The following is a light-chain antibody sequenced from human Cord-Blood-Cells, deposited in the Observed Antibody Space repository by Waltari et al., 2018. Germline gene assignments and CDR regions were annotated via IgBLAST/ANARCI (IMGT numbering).Light chain of an antibody. Sequence: QSVLTQPPSASGTPGQRVTISCSGSSSNIGSNTVNWYQQLPGTAPKLLIYSNKQRPSGVPDRFSGPKSGTSASLAISGRQSEDEADYYCAAWDDSLNGWVFGGGTKLTVL. CDR2: SNK. CDR3: AAWDDSLNGWV. V-gene: IGLV1-44*01. CDR1: SSNIGSNT. J-gene: IGLJ3*02.